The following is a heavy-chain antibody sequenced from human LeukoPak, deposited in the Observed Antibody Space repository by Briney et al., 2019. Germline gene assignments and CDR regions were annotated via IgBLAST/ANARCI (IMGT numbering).Heavy chain of an antibody. D-gene: IGHD3-3*01. CDR3: TRGENYDFWSGYYTPHYYFDY. CDR2: IRSKANSYAT. V-gene: IGHV3-73*01. Sequence: PGGSLRLSCAASGFTFSGSAMHWVRQASGKGLEWVGRIRSKANSYATAYAASVKGRFTISRDDSKNTAYLQMNSLKTEDTAVYYCTRGENYDFWSGYYTPHYYFDYWGQGTLVTVSS. CDR1: GFTFSGSA. J-gene: IGHJ4*02.